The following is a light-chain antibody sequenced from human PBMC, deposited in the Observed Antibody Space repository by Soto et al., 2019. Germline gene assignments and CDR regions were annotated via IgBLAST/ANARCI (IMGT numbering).Light chain of an antibody. J-gene: IGKJ5*01. V-gene: IGKV3-20*01. CDR3: QQYGSSST. CDR2: GAS. Sequence: EIVLTQSPATLSLSPGEGATLSCGASQSVSSSYLAWYQQKPGQAPRLLIYGASSRATGIPDRFSGSGSGTDFTLTISRLEPEDFAVYYCQQYGSSSTFGQGTRLEIK. CDR1: QSVSSSY.